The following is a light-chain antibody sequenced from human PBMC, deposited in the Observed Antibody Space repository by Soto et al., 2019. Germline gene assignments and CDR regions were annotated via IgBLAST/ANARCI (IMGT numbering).Light chain of an antibody. CDR1: QSVSSN. J-gene: IGKJ1*01. CDR3: QQYNNWPLWT. V-gene: IGKV3-15*01. Sequence: EIVMTKSPANVTVSPPEIATLSCMASQSVSSNLAWYQQKPGQAPRLLVYGASTRPTGIPTRFSGSGSGTEFTLTISSLQSEDFAVYYCQQYNNWPLWTFGQGTKVDIK. CDR2: GAS.